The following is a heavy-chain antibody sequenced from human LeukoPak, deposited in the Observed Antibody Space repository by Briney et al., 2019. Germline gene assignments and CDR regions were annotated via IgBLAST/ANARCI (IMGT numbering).Heavy chain of an antibody. Sequence: ASVKVSCKASGYTFTSYDINWVRQATGQGLGWMGWMNPNSGNTGYAQKFQGRVTMTRNTSISTAYMELSSLRSEDTAVYYCARGTRYSSSWYGMGDDYWGQGTLVTVSS. V-gene: IGHV1-8*01. CDR2: MNPNSGNT. J-gene: IGHJ4*02. CDR1: GYTFTSYD. D-gene: IGHD6-13*01. CDR3: ARGTRYSSSWYGMGDDY.